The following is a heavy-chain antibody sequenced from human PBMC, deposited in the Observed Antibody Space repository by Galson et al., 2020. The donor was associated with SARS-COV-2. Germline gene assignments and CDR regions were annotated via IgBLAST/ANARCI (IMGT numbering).Heavy chain of an antibody. V-gene: IGHV3-33*01. CDR1: GFTFSSYG. J-gene: IGHJ4*02. CDR3: AREEMATSYITRALDY. Sequence: GSLRLSCAASGFTFSSYGMHWVRQAPGKGLEWVAVIWYDGSNKYYADSVKGRFTISRDNSKNTLYLQMNSLRAEDTAVYYCAREEMATSYITRALDYWGQGTLVTVSS. CDR2: IWYDGSNK. D-gene: IGHD5-12*01.